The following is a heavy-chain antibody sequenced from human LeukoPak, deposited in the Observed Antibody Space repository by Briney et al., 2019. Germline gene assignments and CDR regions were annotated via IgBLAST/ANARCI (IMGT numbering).Heavy chain of an antibody. CDR2: INPSGGST. J-gene: IGHJ4*02. V-gene: IGHV1-46*01. Sequence: RGASVKVSCKTSGYTFTTYYMHWVRQAPGQGLEWMGIINPSGGSTTYAQKFQGRVTMTRDTSTSTVYMELSSLRSEDTAVYYCARDQGIAARRGVDYWGQGTLVTVSS. D-gene: IGHD6-6*01. CDR3: ARDQGIAARRGVDY. CDR1: GYTFTTYY.